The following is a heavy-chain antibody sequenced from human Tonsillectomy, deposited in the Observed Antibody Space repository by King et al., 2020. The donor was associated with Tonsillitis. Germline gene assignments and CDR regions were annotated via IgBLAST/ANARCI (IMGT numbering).Heavy chain of an antibody. CDR3: ARRERLANYYYLDV. Sequence: QLVQSGGEVKKPGASVKVSCKVSGYPFTGYDISWVRQAPGQGLEWMGWINPYNGNTKYSEKLQGRVTMTTDTSTSTAYMELRSLRSDDTAVYYCARRERLANYYYLDVWGEGTTVTVS. D-gene: IGHD6-19*01. V-gene: IGHV1-18*01. CDR1: GYPFTGYD. CDR2: INPYNGNT. J-gene: IGHJ6*03.